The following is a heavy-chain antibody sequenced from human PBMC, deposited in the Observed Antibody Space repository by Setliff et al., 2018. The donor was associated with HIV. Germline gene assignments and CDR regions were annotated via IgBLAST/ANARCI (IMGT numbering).Heavy chain of an antibody. Sequence: ASVKVSCKASGYTFTGYHMHWVRQAPGQGLEWMVGINPNSGATNYAQKLQGRVTMTRDTSISTAYMEMSSLRYDDTAVYYCARDTVRATFSDYWGQGTLVTVSS. CDR2: INPNSGAT. D-gene: IGHD1-26*01. CDR1: GYTFTGYH. J-gene: IGHJ4*02. V-gene: IGHV1-2*02. CDR3: ARDTVRATFSDY.